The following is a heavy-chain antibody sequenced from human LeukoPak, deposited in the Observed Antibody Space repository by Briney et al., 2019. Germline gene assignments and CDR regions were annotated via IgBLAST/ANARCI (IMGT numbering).Heavy chain of an antibody. Sequence: SQTLSLTCTVSGGSISSGDYYWSWIRQPPGKGLEWIVYIYYSGSTYYNPSLKSRVTISVDTSKNQFSLKLSSVTAADTAVYYCAGGANFDWLAWFDPWGQGTLVTVSS. CDR3: AGGANFDWLAWFDP. V-gene: IGHV4-30-4*01. CDR1: GGSISSGDYY. D-gene: IGHD3-9*01. CDR2: IYYSGST. J-gene: IGHJ5*02.